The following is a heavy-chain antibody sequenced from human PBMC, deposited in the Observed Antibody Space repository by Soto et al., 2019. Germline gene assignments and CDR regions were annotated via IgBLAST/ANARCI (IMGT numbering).Heavy chain of an antibody. Sequence: GGSLRLSCAASGITFSNYALSWVRQAPGKGLEWVSGISGSGTGTYYADSVKGRFTISRDNSKSTLYLHMNSLRADDTAIYYCAKEGGGGTAMVTSYFDEWGQGTLVTVSS. J-gene: IGHJ4*02. CDR2: ISGSGTGT. V-gene: IGHV3-23*01. CDR3: AKEGGGGTAMVTSYFDE. D-gene: IGHD5-18*01. CDR1: GITFSNYA.